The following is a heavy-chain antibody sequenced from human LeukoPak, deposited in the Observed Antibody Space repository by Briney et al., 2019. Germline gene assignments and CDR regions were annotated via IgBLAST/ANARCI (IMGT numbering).Heavy chain of an antibody. Sequence: SETLSLTCTVSGGSISSYYWSWIRQPPGKGLEWIGEINHSGSTNYNPSLKSRVTISVDTSKNQFSLKLSSVTAADTAVYYCARRPIVVVVAATWWFDPWGQGTLVTVSS. CDR2: INHSGST. CDR1: GGSISSYY. CDR3: ARRPIVVVVAATWWFDP. J-gene: IGHJ5*02. D-gene: IGHD2-15*01. V-gene: IGHV4-34*01.